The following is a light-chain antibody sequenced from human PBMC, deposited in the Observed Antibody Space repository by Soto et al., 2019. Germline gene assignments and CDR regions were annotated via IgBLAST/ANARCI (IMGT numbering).Light chain of an antibody. CDR2: YVS. V-gene: IGLV2-8*01. Sequence: QSALTQPPSASGSPGQSVTISCAGTSSDVGGYDHVSWYQQHPGKAPKLMIYYVSKRPSGVPDRFSGSKSGNAASLTVSGLQTEDEADYYCSSFAGSNNVVFGGGTKLTVL. J-gene: IGLJ3*02. CDR3: SSFAGSNNVV. CDR1: SSDVGGYDH.